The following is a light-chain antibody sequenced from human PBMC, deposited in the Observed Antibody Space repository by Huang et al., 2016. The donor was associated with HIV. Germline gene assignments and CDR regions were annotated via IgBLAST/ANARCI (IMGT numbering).Light chain of an antibody. CDR2: GAS. Sequence: EIVLTQSPGTLSLSPGERATLSCRASQSVNSKYLSWYQQKPGQAPRLLLSGASSRATGIPARFSGSGSGTDFTLIISRLEPEDFAVYYCHQYGSSPTFGGGTKVEIK. CDR3: HQYGSSPT. V-gene: IGKV3-20*01. CDR1: QSVNSKY. J-gene: IGKJ4*01.